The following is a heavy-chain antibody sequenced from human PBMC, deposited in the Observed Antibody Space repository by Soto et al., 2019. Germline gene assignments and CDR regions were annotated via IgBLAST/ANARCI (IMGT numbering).Heavy chain of an antibody. CDR2: ITAYNFDT. CDR1: GYTFTSYG. V-gene: IGHV1-18*01. Sequence: QVQLVQSGAEVKKPGASVKVSCKVSGYTFTSYGINWVRQAPGQGLEWMGWITAYNFDTNYSQKFQGRVTMTIDTSTSTAYMELRSLTSDDTAVYYCASGFYGAGSYYSLDYWGXGTLVTVSS. J-gene: IGHJ4*02. CDR3: ASGFYGAGSYYSLDY. D-gene: IGHD3-10*01.